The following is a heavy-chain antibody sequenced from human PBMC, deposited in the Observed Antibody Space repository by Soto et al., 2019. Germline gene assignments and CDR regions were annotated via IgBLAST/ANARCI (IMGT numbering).Heavy chain of an antibody. CDR3: ARLGYGNNPYYFDY. Sequence: QVQLQESGPGLVKPSQTLSLTCTVSGSSISSGGYYWSWIRQHPGKGLEWIGYIYYSGSTYYNPSLKSRVIHSVDTSKDGVPLKLSSVTAADPAVYYWARLGYGNNPYYFDYWGQGTLVTVSS. D-gene: IGHD4-17*01. CDR2: IYYSGST. CDR1: GSSISSGGYY. J-gene: IGHJ4*02. V-gene: IGHV4-31*03.